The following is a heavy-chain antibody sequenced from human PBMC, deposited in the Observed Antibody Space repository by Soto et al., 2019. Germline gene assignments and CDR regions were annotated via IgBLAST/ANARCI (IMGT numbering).Heavy chain of an antibody. V-gene: IGHV3-49*03. Sequence: PGGSLSLSCTASGFTFGDYAMSWFRQAPGKGLEWVGFIRSKAYGGTTEYAASVKGRFTISRDDYKSIAYLQMNSLKTEDTAVYYCTRGSKAYGFDYWGQGTLVTVSS. J-gene: IGHJ4*02. CDR3: TRGSKAYGFDY. D-gene: IGHD4-17*01. CDR2: IRSKAYGGTT. CDR1: GFTFGDYA.